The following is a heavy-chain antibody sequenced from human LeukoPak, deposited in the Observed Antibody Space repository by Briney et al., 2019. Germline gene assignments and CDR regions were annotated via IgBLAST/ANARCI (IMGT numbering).Heavy chain of an antibody. V-gene: IGHV3-23*01. D-gene: IGHD3-10*01. CDR2: ISGSGGST. CDR3: AKGLRPPFGELFDY. Sequence: PGGSLRLSCAASGFTFSSYAMSWVRQAPGEGLEWVSAISGSGGSTYYADSVKGRFTISRDNSKNTLYLQMNSLRAEDTAVYYCAKGLRPPFGELFDYWGQGTLVTVSS. J-gene: IGHJ4*02. CDR1: GFTFSSYA.